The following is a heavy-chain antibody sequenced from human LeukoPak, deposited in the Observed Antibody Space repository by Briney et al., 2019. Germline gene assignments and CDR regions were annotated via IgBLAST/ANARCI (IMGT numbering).Heavy chain of an antibody. CDR3: AKRPGYYDSSGYYNY. V-gene: IGHV3-23*01. Sequence: PGGSLRLSCAASGFTFSSYAMSWVRQAPGKGLEWVSAISGSGGSTYYADSVKGRFTISRDNSKNTLYLQMNSLRAEDTAVYYCAKRPGYYDSSGYYNYWGQGTLVTVSS. CDR2: ISGSGGST. J-gene: IGHJ4*02. CDR1: GFTFSSYA. D-gene: IGHD3-22*01.